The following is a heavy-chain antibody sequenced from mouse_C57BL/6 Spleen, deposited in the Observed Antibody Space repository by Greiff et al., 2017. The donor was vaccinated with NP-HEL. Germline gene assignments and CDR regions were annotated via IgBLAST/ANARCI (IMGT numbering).Heavy chain of an antibody. Sequence: QVQLQQPGAELVKPGASVKMSCKASGYTFTSYWITWVKQRPGQGLEWIGDIYPGSGSTNYNEKFKSKATLTVDTSSSTAYMQLSSLTSEDSAVYYCARFNDGYSYYYAMDYWGQGTSVTVSS. J-gene: IGHJ4*01. CDR3: ARFNDGYSYYYAMDY. CDR1: GYTFTSYW. CDR2: IYPGSGST. D-gene: IGHD2-3*01. V-gene: IGHV1-55*01.